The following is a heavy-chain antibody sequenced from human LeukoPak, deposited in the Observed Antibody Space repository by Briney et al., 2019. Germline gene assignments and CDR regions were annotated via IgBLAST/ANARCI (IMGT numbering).Heavy chain of an antibody. D-gene: IGHD2-21*01. CDR2: IYTSGST. CDR1: GGSILSTSFS. Sequence: PSETLSLTCTVSGGSILSTSFSWGWIRQSPGKGLEWIGRIYTSGSTNYNPSLKSRVTMSVDTSKNQFSLKLSSVTAADTAVYYCARVSYCGGDCYYDYFDYWGQGTLVTVSS. V-gene: IGHV4-61*05. J-gene: IGHJ4*02. CDR3: ARVSYCGGDCYYDYFDY.